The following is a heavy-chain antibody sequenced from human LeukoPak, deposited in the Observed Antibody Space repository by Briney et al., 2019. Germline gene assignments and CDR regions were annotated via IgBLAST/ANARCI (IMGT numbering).Heavy chain of an antibody. CDR3: ARAWPLSRWHSMVYAIPNWFDP. CDR1: GGSFSGYY. V-gene: IGHV4-31*11. Sequence: SETLSLTCAVYGGSFSGYYWSWIRQHPGKGLEWIGYIYYSGSTYYNPSLKSRVTISVDTSKNQFSLKLSSVTAADTAVYYCARAWPLSRWHSMVYAIPNWFDPWGQGTLVTVSS. J-gene: IGHJ5*02. D-gene: IGHD2-8*01. CDR2: IYYSGST.